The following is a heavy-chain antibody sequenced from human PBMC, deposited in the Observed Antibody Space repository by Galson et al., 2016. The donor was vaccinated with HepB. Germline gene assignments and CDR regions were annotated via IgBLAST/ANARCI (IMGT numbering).Heavy chain of an antibody. V-gene: IGHV3-53*05. CDR3: SRDQHSGSGGSYYAMDV. D-gene: IGHD1-26*01. Sequence: SLRLSCAASGFTVSSEYMTWDRQAPGKGLEWVSVIYRGGDTYYADSVKGRFTISRDNAKNTVYLQMNSLRVEDTALYYCSRDQHSGSGGSYYAMDVWGQGTTVTVSS. CDR2: IYRGGDT. CDR1: GFTVSSEY. J-gene: IGHJ6*02.